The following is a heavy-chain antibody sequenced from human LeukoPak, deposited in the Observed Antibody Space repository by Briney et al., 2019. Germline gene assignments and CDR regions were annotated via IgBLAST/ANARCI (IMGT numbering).Heavy chain of an antibody. CDR3: AKPGSSRGIAGRRPTKYYFDY. V-gene: IGHV3-7*03. J-gene: IGHJ4*02. D-gene: IGHD6-6*01. CDR1: GFTFSSRDW. CDR2: IKQDGSEK. Sequence: PGGSLRLSCVASGFTFSSRDWMTWVRQAPGKGLEWVANIKQDGSEKNYVDSVKGRFTISRDNSKNTLYLQMNSLRAEDTAVYYCAKPGSSRGIAGRRPTKYYFDYWGQGTLVTVSS.